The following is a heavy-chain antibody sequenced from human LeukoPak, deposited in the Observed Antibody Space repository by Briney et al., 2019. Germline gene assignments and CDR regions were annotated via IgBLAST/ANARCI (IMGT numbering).Heavy chain of an antibody. CDR3: ARDNSMTEFDY. Sequence: ASVKVSCKASGYTFTSYGISWVRQAPGQGLEWMGWINPKNGGTYYVQKFQGRVTMTRDTSISTVYLEVSRLTSDDTAMYYCARDNSMTEFDYWGQGTLVTVSS. J-gene: IGHJ4*02. CDR1: GYTFTSYG. CDR2: INPKNGGT. V-gene: IGHV1-2*02.